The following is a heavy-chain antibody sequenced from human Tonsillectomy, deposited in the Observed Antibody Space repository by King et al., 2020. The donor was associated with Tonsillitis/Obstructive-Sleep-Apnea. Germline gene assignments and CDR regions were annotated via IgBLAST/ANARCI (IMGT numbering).Heavy chain of an antibody. V-gene: IGHV4-39*01. CDR3: ATLVGAAPSWYFDL. D-gene: IGHD1-26*01. CDR1: GASISRSSYY. Sequence: QLQESGPGLVKPSETLSLTCTVSGASISRSSYYWGWIRQPPGKGLEWIGSIYYSGSTYYNPSFKSRVTISVDTSKNQFSLKVNSVTAADTAVYYCATLVGAAPSWYFDLWGRGTLVTVSS. J-gene: IGHJ2*01. CDR2: IYYSGST.